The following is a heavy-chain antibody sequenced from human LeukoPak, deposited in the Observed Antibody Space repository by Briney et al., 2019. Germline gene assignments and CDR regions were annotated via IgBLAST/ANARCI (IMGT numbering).Heavy chain of an antibody. CDR3: ARDLGGSGWSLGAY. CDR1: GFTFSSYG. CDR2: ISYYGSNK. D-gene: IGHD6-19*01. J-gene: IGHJ4*02. Sequence: GGSLRLSCAASGFTFSSYGMLWVRQAPGKGLEWVAVISYYGSNKYYADSVKGRFTMSRDNSKKMLYLQMSSPRPEDTAVYYCARDLGGSGWSLGAYWGQGTLVTVSS. V-gene: IGHV3-30*03.